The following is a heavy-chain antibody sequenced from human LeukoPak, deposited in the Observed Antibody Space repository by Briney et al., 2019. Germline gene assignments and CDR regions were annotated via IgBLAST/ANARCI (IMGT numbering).Heavy chain of an antibody. J-gene: IGHJ5*02. D-gene: IGHD5-12*01. CDR3: ASSHYNGYDYWFDP. Sequence: GASVKVSCKASGYTFSGFYMHWVRQAPGQGLEWMGRINRNSGGTDYAQQLQGRVTMTRDASINTGYMELSRLRSDDTAVYYCASSHYNGYDYWFDPWGQGTLVTVSS. CDR1: GYTFSGFY. CDR2: INRNSGGT. V-gene: IGHV1-2*06.